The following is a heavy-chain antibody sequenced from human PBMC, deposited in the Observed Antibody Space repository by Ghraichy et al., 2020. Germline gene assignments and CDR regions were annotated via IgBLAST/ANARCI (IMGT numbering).Heavy chain of an antibody. D-gene: IGHD1-26*01. CDR1: GGSISSYY. CDR3: ARRWKGAIDY. V-gene: IGHV4-59*08. J-gene: IGHJ4*02. CDR2: IYYSGST. Sequence: SETLSLTCTVSGGSISSYYWSWIRQPPGKGLEWIGYIYYSGSTNYNPSLKSRVTISVDTSKNQFSLKLSSVTAADTAVYYCARRWKGAIDYWGQGTLVTVSS.